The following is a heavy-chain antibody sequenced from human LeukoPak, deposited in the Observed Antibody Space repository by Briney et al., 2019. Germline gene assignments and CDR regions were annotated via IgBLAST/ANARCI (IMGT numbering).Heavy chain of an antibody. CDR1: GGSISSSSYY. D-gene: IGHD3-22*01. CDR3: ARLLYDRSGYYYFDY. J-gene: IGHJ4*02. Sequence: LETLSLTCSVSGGSISSSSYYWGWIRQPPGKGLVWIGSVYYSGRTYDNPSLKSRVTVSVDTSKSQFSLKLSSVTAADTAVYYCARLLYDRSGYYYFDYWGQGTLVTVSS. CDR2: VYYSGRT. V-gene: IGHV4-39*01.